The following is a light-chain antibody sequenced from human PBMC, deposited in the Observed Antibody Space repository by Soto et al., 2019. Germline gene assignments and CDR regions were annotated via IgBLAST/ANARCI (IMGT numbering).Light chain of an antibody. CDR1: SSDVGSYSL. Sequence: QSALNQPASVSGSPGQSITISCTGTSSDVGSYSLLSWYQHHPGKAPKLIIYEDIKGPSGVSNRFSGSKSGNTASLRISGLQAEDEADYYCYTYAGGSTYLFGTGTKVPVL. CDR2: EDI. J-gene: IGLJ1*01. V-gene: IGLV2-23*01. CDR3: YTYAGGSTYL.